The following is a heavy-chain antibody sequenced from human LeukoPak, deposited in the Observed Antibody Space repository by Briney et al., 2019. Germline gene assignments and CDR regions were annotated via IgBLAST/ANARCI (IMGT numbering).Heavy chain of an antibody. D-gene: IGHD5-12*01. Sequence: GGSLRLSCTVSGFTVSSNSWSWVRQAPGKGLEWVSFIYSGGSTYYADSVKGRFTISRDNSKNTLYLQMNSLRAEDTAVYYCAKDRNIVAPYFDYWGQGTLVTVSS. J-gene: IGHJ4*02. V-gene: IGHV3-53*01. CDR3: AKDRNIVAPYFDY. CDR1: GFTVSSNS. CDR2: IYSGGST.